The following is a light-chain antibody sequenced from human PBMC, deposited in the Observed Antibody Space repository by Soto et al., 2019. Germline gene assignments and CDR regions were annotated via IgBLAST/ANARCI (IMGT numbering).Light chain of an antibody. CDR2: DAS. Sequence: DVQITQSPSILSASVGDRVSITCLSSQSVNKWLAWYQQKPGKAPKLLIYDASSLESGVPSRFSGSGSGTEFTLTISSLQPDDFAIYYCQQYNTYWGTFGQGTKVDIK. V-gene: IGKV1-5*01. CDR3: QQYNTYWGT. J-gene: IGKJ1*01. CDR1: QSVNKW.